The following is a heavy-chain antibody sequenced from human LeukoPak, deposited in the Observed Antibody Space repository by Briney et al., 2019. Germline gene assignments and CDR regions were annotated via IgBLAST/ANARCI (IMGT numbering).Heavy chain of an antibody. V-gene: IGHV3-15*01. CDR1: GFSFSNAW. J-gene: IGHJ5*02. Sequence: GGSLRLSCAASGFSFSNAWMSWVRQAPGKGLERVGRIKSKTDGGTTDYAAPVKGRFTISRDDSKNTLYLQMNSLKTEDTAVYYCTTALRWEGDWFDPWGQGTLVTVSS. CDR3: TTALRWEGDWFDP. CDR2: IKSKTDGGTT. D-gene: IGHD4-23*01.